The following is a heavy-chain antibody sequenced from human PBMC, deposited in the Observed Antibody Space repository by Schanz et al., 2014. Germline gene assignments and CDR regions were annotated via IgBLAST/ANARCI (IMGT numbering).Heavy chain of an antibody. V-gene: IGHV1-69*02. CDR2: IIPVLNIA. CDR3: DRGRGCYDD. J-gene: IGHJ6*02. Sequence: QLQLVQSGAEVKKPGSSVKVSCKLSGGTFSSYTISWMRQAPGQGLEWMGKIIPVLNIATYAKRFQDRVSNPADTSMRAEYMELNSRTTENTAVHYYDRGRGCYDDWGQGTTVTVSS. D-gene: IGHD2-21*01. CDR1: GGTFSSYT.